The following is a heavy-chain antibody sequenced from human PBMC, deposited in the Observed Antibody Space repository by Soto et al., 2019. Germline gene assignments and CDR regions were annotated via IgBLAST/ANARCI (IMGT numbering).Heavy chain of an antibody. J-gene: IGHJ5*02. D-gene: IGHD3-3*01. V-gene: IGHV4-4*07. Sequence: SETLSLTCSVSGGTISGYYWTWIRQPAGKGLEWIGRIYGSGNTKYNPSLQSRVTMSLDTSNNQFSLRLTSVTAADTAVYYCARGQRFSDWFDPWGQGTLVTVSS. CDR2: IYGSGNT. CDR1: GGTISGYY. CDR3: ARGQRFSDWFDP.